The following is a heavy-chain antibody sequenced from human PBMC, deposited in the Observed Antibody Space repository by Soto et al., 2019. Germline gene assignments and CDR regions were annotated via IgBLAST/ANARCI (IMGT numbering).Heavy chain of an antibody. Sequence: SETLSLTCTVSGASISSGDYFWSWIRQSPGKGLQWIGYIYDSGSSYYNPSLKSRVTMSVDTSKNQFSLKLSSVTAADSAVYFCARVTFTPNWFDSWGQGILVTVSS. V-gene: IGHV4-30-4*01. CDR1: GASISSGDYF. CDR3: ARVTFTPNWFDS. D-gene: IGHD3-16*01. CDR2: IYDSGSS. J-gene: IGHJ5*01.